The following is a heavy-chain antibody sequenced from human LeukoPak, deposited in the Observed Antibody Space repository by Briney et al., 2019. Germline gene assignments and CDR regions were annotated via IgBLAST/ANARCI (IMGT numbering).Heavy chain of an antibody. CDR1: GFTFSSYS. J-gene: IGHJ4*02. V-gene: IGHV3-48*01. Sequence: GGSLRLSCAASGFTFSSYSMNWVRQAPGKGLERVSFITSSSSTIHYVDSVKGRFIISRDNAKNSLYLQMNSLRAEDTAVYYCARDRPGSGWYYFDSWGQGTLVTVSS. D-gene: IGHD6-19*01. CDR3: ARDRPGSGWYYFDS. CDR2: ITSSSSTI.